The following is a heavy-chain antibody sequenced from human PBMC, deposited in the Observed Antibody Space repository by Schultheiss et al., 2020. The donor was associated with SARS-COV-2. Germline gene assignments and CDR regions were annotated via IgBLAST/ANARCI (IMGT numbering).Heavy chain of an antibody. CDR3: ASSGSYPFDY. D-gene: IGHD1-26*01. V-gene: IGHV4-61*02. CDR1: GGSISSGSYY. J-gene: IGHJ4*02. CDR2: IYTSGST. Sequence: SETLSLTCTVSGGSISSGSYYWSWIRQPAGKGLEWIGRIYTSGSTNYNPSLKSRVTISVDTSKNQFSLKLSSVTAADTAVYYCASSGSYPFDYWGQGTPVTVSS.